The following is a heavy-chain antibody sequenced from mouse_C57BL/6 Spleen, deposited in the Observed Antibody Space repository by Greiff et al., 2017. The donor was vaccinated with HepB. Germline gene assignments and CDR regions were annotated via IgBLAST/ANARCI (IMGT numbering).Heavy chain of an antibody. V-gene: IGHV1-82*01. CDR2: IYPGDGDT. J-gene: IGHJ2*01. CDR1: GYAFSSSW. CDR3: ARGGVITTGYFDY. Sequence: QVQLQQSGPELVKPGASVKISCKASGYAFSSSWMNWVKQRPGKGLEWIGRIYPGDGDTNYNGKFKGKATLTADKSSSTAYMQLSSLTSEDSAVYFCARGGVITTGYFDYWGQGTTLTVSS. D-gene: IGHD1-1*01.